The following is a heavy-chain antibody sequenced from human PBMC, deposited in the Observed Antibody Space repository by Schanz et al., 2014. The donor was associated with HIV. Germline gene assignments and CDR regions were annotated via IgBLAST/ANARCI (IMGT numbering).Heavy chain of an antibody. D-gene: IGHD1-20*01. CDR2: IWHDGEKK. J-gene: IGHJ6*02. Sequence: VNLVESGGGLVQPGGSLRLSCVDSGFTFRGRWMHWVRQAPGKGLEWVAVIWHDGEKKDYADFVKGRFTISRDNSKKTLYLQMNSLRAEDTAVYYCARGEAITSYYHYYGMDVWGQGTTVTVSS. CDR3: ARGEAITSYYHYYGMDV. V-gene: IGHV3-33*08. CDR1: GFTFRGRW.